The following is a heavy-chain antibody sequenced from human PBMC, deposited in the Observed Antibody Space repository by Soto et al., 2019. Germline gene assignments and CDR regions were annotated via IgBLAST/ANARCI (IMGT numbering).Heavy chain of an antibody. CDR3: AKTRYCSGGSCPDYYYYYMDV. CDR2: ISGSGGST. J-gene: IGHJ6*03. Sequence: GGSLRLSCAASGFTFSSYAMSWVRQAPGKGLEWVSAISGSGGSTYYADSVKGRFTISRDNSKNTLYLQMNSLRAEDTAVYYCAKTRYCSGGSCPDYYYYYMDVWGKGTTVTVSS. CDR1: GFTFSSYA. V-gene: IGHV3-23*01. D-gene: IGHD2-15*01.